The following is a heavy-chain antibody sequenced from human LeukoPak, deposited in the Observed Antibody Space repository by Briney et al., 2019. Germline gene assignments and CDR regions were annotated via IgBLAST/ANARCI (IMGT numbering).Heavy chain of an antibody. CDR2: ISGYDGNT. V-gene: IGHV1-18*01. D-gene: IGHD1-26*01. CDR3: ARDQSVGLLQITSTYFKHVLAI. Sequence: GASVRVSCAASGYSFSRYGISWVRQAPGQGLEWVGRISGYDGNTYYAQKFQGRVTITTDTSTNTPYMELKSLRSEDTAVYYCARDQSVGLLQITSTYFKHVLAIWGQGSVVSVSS. CDR1: GYSFSRYG. J-gene: IGHJ3*02.